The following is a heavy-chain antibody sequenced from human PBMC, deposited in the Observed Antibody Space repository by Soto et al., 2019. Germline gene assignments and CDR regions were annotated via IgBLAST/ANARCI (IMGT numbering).Heavy chain of an antibody. CDR1: GGSVSSGSYY. D-gene: IGHD3-3*01. V-gene: IGHV4-61*01. Sequence: PSETLSLTCTVSGGSVSSGSYYWSWIRQPPGKGLEWIGYIYYSGSTNYNPSLKSRVTISVDTSKNQFSLKLSSVTAADTAVYYCARVHYDFWSGYYLSWFDPWGQGTLVTVSS. J-gene: IGHJ5*02. CDR3: ARVHYDFWSGYYLSWFDP. CDR2: IYYSGST.